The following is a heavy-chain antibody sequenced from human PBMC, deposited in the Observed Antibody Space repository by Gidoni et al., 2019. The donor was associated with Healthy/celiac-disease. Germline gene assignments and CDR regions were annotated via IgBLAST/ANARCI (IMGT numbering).Heavy chain of an antibody. V-gene: IGHV4-34*01. Sequence: QVQLQQWGAGLLKPSATLSLACAVYGGSFSGYYWSWIRQPPGKGLEWIGEINHSGSTNYNPSLKSRVTISVDTSKNQFSLKLSSVTAADTAVYYCARGRNYYENWYFDLWGRGTLVTVSS. CDR3: ARGRNYYENWYFDL. CDR2: INHSGST. D-gene: IGHD3-22*01. CDR1: GGSFSGYY. J-gene: IGHJ2*01.